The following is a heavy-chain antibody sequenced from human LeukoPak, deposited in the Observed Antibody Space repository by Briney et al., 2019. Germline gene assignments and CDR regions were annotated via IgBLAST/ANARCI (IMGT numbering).Heavy chain of an antibody. J-gene: IGHJ4*02. D-gene: IGHD1-14*01. Sequence: GGSLRLACAVSGFTVRSYAMSWVRQDPGKGLEWVSVIIVGGGGTYDADYVKGRFTSSRDNTQNTLYVQMHRLRADDTAVYYCATTRGGSYFDYWGQGTLVTVPS. CDR2: IIVGGGGT. V-gene: IGHV3-23*01. CDR3: ATTRGGSYFDY. CDR1: GFTVRSYA.